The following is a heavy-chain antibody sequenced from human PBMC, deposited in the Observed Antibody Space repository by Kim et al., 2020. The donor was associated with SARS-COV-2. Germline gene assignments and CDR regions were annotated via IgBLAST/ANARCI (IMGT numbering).Heavy chain of an antibody. CDR3: ATRFGDRSGYFSYGYYYGVGV. Sequence: GGSLRLSCAASGFNFSSYEMNWVRQAPGKGLEWVSYISSSGSTIYYADSVKGRFTISRDNAKNSLYLQMNSLRAEDTAVYYCATRFGDRSGYFSYGYYYGVGVWGQGTTVTVSS. J-gene: IGHJ6*02. D-gene: IGHD3-22*01. CDR1: GFNFSSYE. V-gene: IGHV3-48*03. CDR2: ISSSGSTI.